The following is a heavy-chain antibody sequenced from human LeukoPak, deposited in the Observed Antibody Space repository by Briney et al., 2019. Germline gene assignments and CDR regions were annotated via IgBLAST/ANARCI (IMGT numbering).Heavy chain of an antibody. D-gene: IGHD2-8*02. V-gene: IGHV4-59*08. CDR3: ARHHPRNTVDF. CDR2: ISDMGSI. J-gene: IGHJ4*02. CDR1: VGSISSYY. Sequence: SETLSLTCTVSVGSISSYYWSWIRQPPGKGLEWIAYISDMGSINYNPSLKSRVTISLDTSKNQSSLKLSSVTDADTAVYYCARHHPRNTVDFWGQGTLVTVSS.